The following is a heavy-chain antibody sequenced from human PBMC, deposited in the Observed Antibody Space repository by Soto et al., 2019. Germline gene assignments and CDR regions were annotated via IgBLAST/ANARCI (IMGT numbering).Heavy chain of an antibody. CDR1: GGSISGSYYY. Sequence: TSETLSLTCAVSGGSISGSYYYWAWLRQSPGKGPEWIGSVFYTGFTSYNPSLESRVSVSVDTSKSQFSLKLTSVTAADTAVCYCARGYYESSDYFVGSPIFDYWGQGSLVTVSS. CDR3: ARGYYESSDYFVGSPIFDY. V-gene: IGHV4-39*01. D-gene: IGHD3-22*01. CDR2: VFYTGFT. J-gene: IGHJ4*02.